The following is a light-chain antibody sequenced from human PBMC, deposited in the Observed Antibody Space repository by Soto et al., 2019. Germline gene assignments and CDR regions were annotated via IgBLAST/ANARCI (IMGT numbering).Light chain of an antibody. CDR3: QQYNIYST. J-gene: IGKJ2*01. CDR1: QSISSW. Sequence: DIQLTQSPSTLSASVGDRGTITCRASQSISSWLAWYQQKPGKAPKLLIYKASSLESGVPSRFSGSGSGTEFTLTISSLLPDDFATYYCQQYNIYSTFGQGTKLEIK. CDR2: KAS. V-gene: IGKV1-5*03.